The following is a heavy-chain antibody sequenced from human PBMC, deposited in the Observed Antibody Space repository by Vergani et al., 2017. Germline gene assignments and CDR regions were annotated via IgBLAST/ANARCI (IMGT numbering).Heavy chain of an antibody. CDR2: IIPILGIA. V-gene: IGHV1-69*02. CDR3: ARGGWNGVLENYYYYGMDV. J-gene: IGHJ6*02. Sequence: QVQLVQSGAEVKKPGSSVKVSCKASGGTFSSYTISWVRQAPGQGLEWMGRIIPILGIANYAQKFQGRVTITADKSTSTAYMELSSLRSEDTAVYYCARGGWNGVLENYYYYGMDVWGQGTTVTVSS. CDR1: GGTFSSYT. D-gene: IGHD1-1*01.